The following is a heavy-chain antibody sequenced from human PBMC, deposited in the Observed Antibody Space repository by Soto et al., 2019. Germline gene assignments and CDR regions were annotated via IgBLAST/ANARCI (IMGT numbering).Heavy chain of an antibody. Sequence: QLVQSGSEVKKPGSSVKVSCQASGGTFSGYVVTWVRQAPGQGLEWMGEFVPLFGTTNYALRFSGRITITAEESTSTAYMEVRTLRSDDTAVYYCATHGLGVSSPPYFDTWGQGTLVTVSS. J-gene: IGHJ4*02. CDR2: FVPLFGTT. CDR1: GGTFSGYV. D-gene: IGHD3-16*01. V-gene: IGHV1-69*01. CDR3: ATHGLGVSSPPYFDT.